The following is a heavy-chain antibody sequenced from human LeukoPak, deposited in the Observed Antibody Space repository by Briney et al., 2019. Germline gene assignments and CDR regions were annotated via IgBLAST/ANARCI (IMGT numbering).Heavy chain of an antibody. CDR3: ASQPQRRWYYYGMDV. J-gene: IGHJ6*04. CDR2: IIPIFGTA. V-gene: IGHV1-69*13. CDR1: GGTFSSYA. Sequence: SVKVSCKASGGTFSSYAISWVQQAPGQGLEWMGGIIPIFGTANYAQKFQGRVTITADESTSTAYMELSSLRSEDTAVYYCASQPQRRWYYYGMDVWGKGTTVTVSS. D-gene: IGHD6-25*01.